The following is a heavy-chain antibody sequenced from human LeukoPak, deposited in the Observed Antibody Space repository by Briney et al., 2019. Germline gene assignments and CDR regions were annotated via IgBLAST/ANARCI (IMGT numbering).Heavy chain of an antibody. CDR2: INAYNGNT. D-gene: IGHD6-13*01. J-gene: IGHJ6*03. CDR1: GYTFSRYI. CDR3: ARDRHIAAAVYYYYMDV. Sequence: APVKVSCKASGYTFSRYIISWVRQAPGQGLEWMGWINAYNGNTDYAQRVQGRVTMTTDTSTSTAYMEVRSLRSDDTAVYYCARDRHIAAAVYYYYMDVWGKGTPVTVSS. V-gene: IGHV1-18*01.